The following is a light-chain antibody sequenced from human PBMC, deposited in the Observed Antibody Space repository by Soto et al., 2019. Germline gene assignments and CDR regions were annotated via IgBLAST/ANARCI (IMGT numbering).Light chain of an antibody. V-gene: IGKV1-39*01. CDR3: QQHFSTRT. CDR1: ENIYTS. CDR2: AAS. J-gene: IGKJ1*01. Sequence: DIQMTQSPSSLSASVGDRVTITCRASENIYTSLNWYQQKPRKAPNLLIYAASTLQSGVASRFSGSGSGTDFTLTISSLQPEDFATYYCQQHFSTRTFGQGTKVEIK.